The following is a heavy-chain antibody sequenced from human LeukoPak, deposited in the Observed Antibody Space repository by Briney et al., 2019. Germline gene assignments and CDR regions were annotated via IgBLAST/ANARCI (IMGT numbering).Heavy chain of an antibody. Sequence: GGSLRLSCAASGFTFSSYAMSWVRQAPGKGLEWVSAISGSGGSTYDADSVKGRLTISRDNSKNTLYLQMNSLRAEDTAVYYCAKANMVRGVTLKFDYWGQGTLVTVSS. J-gene: IGHJ4*02. CDR3: AKANMVRGVTLKFDY. CDR2: ISGSGGST. D-gene: IGHD3-10*01. V-gene: IGHV3-23*01. CDR1: GFTFSSYA.